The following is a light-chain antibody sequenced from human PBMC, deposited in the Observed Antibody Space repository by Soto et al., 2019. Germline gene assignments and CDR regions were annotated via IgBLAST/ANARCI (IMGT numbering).Light chain of an antibody. V-gene: IGKV3-20*01. CDR3: QQYVSSPWA. CDR2: RPS. CDR1: QRFTNSF. J-gene: IGKJ1*01. Sequence: EIVVAQSPGTLSLSPGERATLSCRASQRFTNSFLAWYHQKPCQAPRLLIYRPSRRATCIPDRFTGIGSGTDFTLTISRLEPEDFEVYYCQQYVSSPWAFGQGTKVHI.